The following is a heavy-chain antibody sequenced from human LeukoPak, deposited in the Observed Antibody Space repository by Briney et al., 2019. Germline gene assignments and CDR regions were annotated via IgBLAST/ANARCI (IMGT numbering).Heavy chain of an antibody. V-gene: IGHV4-61*05. Sequence: SETLSLTCTVSSVSIRSSSYHWGWIRQPPGKGLEWIGYIYYSGSTNYNPSLKSRVTISVDTSKSQFSLKLSSVAAADTAVYYCARHLYYYDSSGSHDAFDIWGQGTMVTVSS. CDR3: ARHLYYYDSSGSHDAFDI. CDR2: IYYSGST. CDR1: SVSIRSSSYH. J-gene: IGHJ3*02. D-gene: IGHD3-22*01.